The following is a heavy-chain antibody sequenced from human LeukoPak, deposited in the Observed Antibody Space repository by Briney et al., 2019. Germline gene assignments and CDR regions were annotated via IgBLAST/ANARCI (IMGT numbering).Heavy chain of an antibody. Sequence: PGGSLRLSCEASTFTFTPGWMSWVRQAPGKGLEWVAMMKRDGGEKHYVDSVRGRFTISRDNAKNSLYLQKDSLRDGDTAVYYCASLDTAHPSGVHWGQGTLVTVSS. CDR2: MKRDGGEK. D-gene: IGHD5-18*01. V-gene: IGHV3-7*01. J-gene: IGHJ4*02. CDR1: TFTFTPGW. CDR3: ASLDTAHPSGVH.